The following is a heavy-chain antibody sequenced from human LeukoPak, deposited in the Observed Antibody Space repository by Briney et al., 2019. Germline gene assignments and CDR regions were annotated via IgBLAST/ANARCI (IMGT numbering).Heavy chain of an antibody. CDR3: AKDGPSPFGYYDSSGPYDY. V-gene: IGHV3-30*18. Sequence: GGSLRLSCAASGFTFSSYGMPWVRQAPGKGLEWVAVISYDGSNKYYADSVKGRFTISRDNSKNTLYLQMNSLRAEDTAVYYCAKDGPSPFGYYDSSGPYDYWGQGTLVTVSS. CDR2: ISYDGSNK. CDR1: GFTFSSYG. J-gene: IGHJ4*02. D-gene: IGHD3-22*01.